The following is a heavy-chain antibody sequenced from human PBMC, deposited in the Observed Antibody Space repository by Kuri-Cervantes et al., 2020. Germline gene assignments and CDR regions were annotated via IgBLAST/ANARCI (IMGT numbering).Heavy chain of an antibody. CDR1: GYTFTGYG. Sequence: ASVKVSCKASGYTFTGYGISWVRQAPGQGLEWMGWISAYNGDTNYAQKLQGRVTMTTDTSTSTAYMELRGLRSDDTAVYYCARDEGPDTARKDYYYMDVWGKGTTVTVSS. CDR3: ARDEGPDTARKDYYYMDV. D-gene: IGHD5-18*01. J-gene: IGHJ6*03. V-gene: IGHV1-18*01. CDR2: ISAYNGDT.